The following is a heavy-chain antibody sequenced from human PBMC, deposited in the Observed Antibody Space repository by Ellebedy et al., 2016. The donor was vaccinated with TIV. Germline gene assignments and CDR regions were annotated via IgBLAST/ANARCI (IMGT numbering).Heavy chain of an antibody. V-gene: IGHV3-48*01. D-gene: IGHD2-21*02. J-gene: IGHJ4*02. Sequence: GGSLRLSCAASGFTFSTNSMNWVRQAPGKGLEWVSYISGSSSSIYYADSVKGRFTTSRDNSKNTLYLQLNSLRAEDTAVYYCARATVAVTTSCLDHWGQGTLVTVSS. CDR2: ISGSSSSI. CDR1: GFTFSTNS. CDR3: ARATVAVTTSCLDH.